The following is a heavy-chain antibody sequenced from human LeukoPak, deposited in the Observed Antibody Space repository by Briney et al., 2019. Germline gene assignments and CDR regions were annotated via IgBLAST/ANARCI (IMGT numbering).Heavy chain of an antibody. CDR1: GFTFSSYA. J-gene: IGHJ4*02. V-gene: IGHV3-23*01. D-gene: IGHD6-13*01. CDR2: ISGSGDST. CDR3: AKGRAAAGTRYYFDY. Sequence: GGSLRLSCAASGFTFSSYAMSWVRQAPGKGLEWVSAISGSGDSTYYADSVKGRFTISRDNSKNTLYLQMNSLRAEDTAVYYCAKGRAAAGTRYYFDYWGQGTLVTVSS.